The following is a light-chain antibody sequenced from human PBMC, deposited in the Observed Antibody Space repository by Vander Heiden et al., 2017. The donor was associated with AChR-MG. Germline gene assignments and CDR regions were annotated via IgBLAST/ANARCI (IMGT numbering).Light chain of an antibody. V-gene: IGLV2-14*01. J-gene: IGLJ2*01. Sequence: QSALTQPATVSGSPGQSITISCTGTSSDVGGYNYVSWYQQHPGKAPKLMIYEVSNRPAGVSKRCSGSKPGNTASLTISGLQAEDEADYYCSSYTSSSTLGVVFGGGTKLTVL. CDR1: SSDVGGYNY. CDR2: EVS. CDR3: SSYTSSSTLGVV.